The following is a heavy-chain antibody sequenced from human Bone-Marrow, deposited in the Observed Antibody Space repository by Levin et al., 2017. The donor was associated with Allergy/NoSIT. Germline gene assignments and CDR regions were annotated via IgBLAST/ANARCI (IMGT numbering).Heavy chain of an antibody. CDR1: EFIFSDYW. CDR2: TNEDGSIK. J-gene: IGHJ4*02. Sequence: PGGSLRLSCAASEFIFSDYWMHWVRQAPGKGLEWVSRTNEDGSIKNYADSVKGRFAISRDNVKNTLYLQMNSLRVEDTAIYYCSRDLLGADDYWGQGTLVTVSS. D-gene: IGHD4/OR15-4a*01. CDR3: SRDLLGADDY. V-gene: IGHV3-74*01.